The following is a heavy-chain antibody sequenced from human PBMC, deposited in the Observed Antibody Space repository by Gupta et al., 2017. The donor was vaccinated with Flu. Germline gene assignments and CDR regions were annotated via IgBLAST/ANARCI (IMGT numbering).Heavy chain of an antibody. CDR1: RYY. V-gene: IGHV1-46*01. CDR2: VSPIGDGT. Sequence: RYYMHWVRQAPGQGLEWMGIVSPIGDGTTYAQKFQGRVTMTKDTSTSTVYMELSSLRSADTAVYYCTRSSLDTSGRNYFDYWGQGTLVTVSS. D-gene: IGHD3-22*01. J-gene: IGHJ4*02. CDR3: TRSSLDTSGRNYFDY.